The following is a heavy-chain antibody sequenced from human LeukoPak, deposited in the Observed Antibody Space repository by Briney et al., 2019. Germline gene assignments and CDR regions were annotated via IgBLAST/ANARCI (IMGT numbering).Heavy chain of an antibody. CDR2: IYYSGST. CDR1: GGSISSYY. V-gene: IGHV4-59*01. D-gene: IGHD4-11*01. J-gene: IGHJ4*02. CDR3: ARGTPTTRDFDS. Sequence: SETLSLTCTVSGGSISSYYWSWIRQPPGKGLEWIGYIYYSGSTNYNPSLKSRVTISVDTSKNQFSLKLSSVTAADTAVYYCARGTPTTRDFDSWGQGTLVTVSS.